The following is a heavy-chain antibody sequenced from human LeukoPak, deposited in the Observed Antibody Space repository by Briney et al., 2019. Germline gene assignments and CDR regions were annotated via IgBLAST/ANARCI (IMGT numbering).Heavy chain of an antibody. D-gene: IGHD2-15*01. V-gene: IGHV3-23*01. CDR1: GFTFSSYA. J-gene: IGHJ4*02. CDR3: AKDQGYCSGGSCYSRSVGYFDY. CDR2: ISGSGGST. Sequence: GGSLRLSCAASGFTFSSYAMSWVRQAPGKGLEWVSAISGSGGSTYYADSVKGRFTISRDNSKNTLYLQMNSLRAEDTAVYYCAKDQGYCSGGSCYSRSVGYFDYWGQGTLVTVSS.